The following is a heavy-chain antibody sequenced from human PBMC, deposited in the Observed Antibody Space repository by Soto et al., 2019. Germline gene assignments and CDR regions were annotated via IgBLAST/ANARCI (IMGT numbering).Heavy chain of an antibody. J-gene: IGHJ6*02. CDR2: IDPSDSYI. D-gene: IGHD1-1*01. CDR1: EYSFISYW. Sequence: PGESLKISCKGSEYSFISYWISWVRQMPGKGLEWMGRIDPSDSYINYSPSFQGHVTISADKSISTAYLQWSSLKASDTAIYYCARHGIGGTTGNRRYYYGMDVWGQGTTVTVSS. V-gene: IGHV5-10-1*01. CDR3: ARHGIGGTTGNRRYYYGMDV.